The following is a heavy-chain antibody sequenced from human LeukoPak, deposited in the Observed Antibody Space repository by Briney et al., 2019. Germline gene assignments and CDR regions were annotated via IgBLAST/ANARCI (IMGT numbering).Heavy chain of an antibody. Sequence: GGSLRLSCAASEFTFSNYVMSWVRQAPGKGLEWVSDISGSGGNTNYADSVKGRVTISRDNSRNTLFLQMNSLRDEDTAVYYCAKRPLGSFYYFDYWGQGALVTVSS. CDR1: EFTFSNYV. J-gene: IGHJ4*02. CDR3: AKRPLGSFYYFDY. D-gene: IGHD3-10*01. CDR2: ISGSGGNT. V-gene: IGHV3-23*01.